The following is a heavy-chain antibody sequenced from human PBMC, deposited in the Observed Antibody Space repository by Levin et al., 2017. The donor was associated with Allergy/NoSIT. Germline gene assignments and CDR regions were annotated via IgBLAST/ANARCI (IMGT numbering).Heavy chain of an antibody. CDR1: GGSFSGYY. D-gene: IGHD1-14*01. CDR2: INHSGSS. CDR3: ARGGRLRGWFDP. J-gene: IGHJ5*02. V-gene: IGHV4-34*01. Sequence: SQTLSLTCAVYGGSFSGYYWSWIRQPPGKGLEWIGEINHSGSSNYNPSLKSRVTISVDTSKNQFSLRLSSVTAADTAVYYCARGGRLRGWFDPWGQGTLVTVSS.